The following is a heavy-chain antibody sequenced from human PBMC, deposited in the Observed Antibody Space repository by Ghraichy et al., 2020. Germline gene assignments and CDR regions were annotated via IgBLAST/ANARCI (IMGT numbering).Heavy chain of an antibody. D-gene: IGHD2-15*01. Sequence: GVLNIYCAASGFTFGSYWMYWVRQAPGRGLVWVSRISTDGSKTTYADSAKGRFTISRDNAENMLYLQMNSLRAEDTAVYYCTRTEVDYFYMDVWGKGTTVTVSS. CDR1: GFTFGSYW. CDR2: ISTDGSKT. J-gene: IGHJ6*03. V-gene: IGHV3-74*01. CDR3: TRTEVDYFYMDV.